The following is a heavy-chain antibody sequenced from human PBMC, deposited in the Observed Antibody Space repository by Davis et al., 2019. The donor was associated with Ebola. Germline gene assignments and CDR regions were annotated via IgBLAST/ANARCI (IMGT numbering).Heavy chain of an antibody. J-gene: IGHJ4*02. CDR1: GFTFSSYS. V-gene: IGHV3-48*02. CDR3: ARDLAAVADYYFDY. D-gene: IGHD6-19*01. CDR2: ISSSSSTI. Sequence: PGGSLRLSCAASGFTFSSYSMNWVRQAPGKGLEWVSYISSSSSTIYYADSVKGRFTISRDNAKNSLYLQMNSLRDEDTAVYYCARDLAAVADYYFDYWGQGTLVTVSS.